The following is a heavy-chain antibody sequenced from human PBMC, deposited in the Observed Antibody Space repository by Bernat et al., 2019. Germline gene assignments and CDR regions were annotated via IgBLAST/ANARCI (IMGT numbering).Heavy chain of an antibody. CDR2: IYYSGST. D-gene: IGHD6-19*01. Sequence: QLQLQESGPGLVKPSETLSLTCTVSGGSISSSSYYWGWIRQPPGKGLEWIGSIYYSGSTYYNPSIKSRITISGDTSKNRFSLKLRSEAAAGTAVYYCARPFGPPHSSGWYRWGQGTLVTVSS. CDR1: GGSISSSSYY. CDR3: ARPFGPPHSSGWYR. V-gene: IGHV4-39*01. J-gene: IGHJ4*02.